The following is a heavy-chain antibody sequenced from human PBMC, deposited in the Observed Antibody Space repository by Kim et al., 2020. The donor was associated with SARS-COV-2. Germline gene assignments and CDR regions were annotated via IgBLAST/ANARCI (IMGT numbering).Heavy chain of an antibody. CDR3: ASGIVVPQPHDDRPPFDAFDI. Sequence: SETLSLTCTVSGGSISSSSYYWGWIRQPPGKGLEWIGSIYYSGSTYYNPSLKSRVTISVDTSKNQFSLKLSSVTAADTAVYYCASGIVVPQPHDDRPPFDAFDIWGQGTMVTVSS. D-gene: IGHD2-21*01. CDR2: IYYSGST. CDR1: GGSISSSSYY. J-gene: IGHJ3*02. V-gene: IGHV4-39*07.